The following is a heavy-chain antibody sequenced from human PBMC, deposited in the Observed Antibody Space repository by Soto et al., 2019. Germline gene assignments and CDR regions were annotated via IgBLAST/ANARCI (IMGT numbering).Heavy chain of an antibody. CDR3: AGGYGSGSYYNYYMDV. J-gene: IGHJ6*03. CDR1: GYTFTSYA. Sequence: ASVKVSCKASGYTFTSYAMHWVRQAPGQRLEWMGWINAGNGNTKYSQKFQGRVTITRDTSASTAYMELSSLRSEDTALYFCAGGYGSGSYYNYYMDVWGKGTTVTVSS. D-gene: IGHD3-10*01. V-gene: IGHV1-3*01. CDR2: INAGNGNT.